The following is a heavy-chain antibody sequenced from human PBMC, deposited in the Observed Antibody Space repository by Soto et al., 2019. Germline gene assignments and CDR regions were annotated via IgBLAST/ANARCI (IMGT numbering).Heavy chain of an antibody. CDR1: GFTFSSYD. D-gene: IGHD6-19*01. CDR2: IWYDGSNK. V-gene: IGHV3-33*01. J-gene: IGHJ4*02. CDR3: ARDNEQWLVRWYFDY. Sequence: GGSLRLSCAASGFTFSSYDMHWVRQAPGKGLEWVAVIWYDGSNKYYADSVKGRFTISRDNSKNTLYLQMNSLRAEDTAVYYCARDNEQWLVRWYFDYWGQGTLVTVSS.